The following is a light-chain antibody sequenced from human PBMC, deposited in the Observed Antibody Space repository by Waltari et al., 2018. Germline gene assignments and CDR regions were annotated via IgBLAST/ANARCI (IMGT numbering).Light chain of an antibody. V-gene: IGLV2-23*01. Sequence: QSALTKPASVSGSPGQSITISCTGTSSDVGSYNLVSWYQEHPGKAPKLMIYEDSKRPSGVSNRFSGSKSGNTASLTISGLQAEDEADYYCCSYAGSFTLIFGGGTKLTVL. CDR2: EDS. J-gene: IGLJ2*01. CDR1: SSDVGSYNL. CDR3: CSYAGSFTLI.